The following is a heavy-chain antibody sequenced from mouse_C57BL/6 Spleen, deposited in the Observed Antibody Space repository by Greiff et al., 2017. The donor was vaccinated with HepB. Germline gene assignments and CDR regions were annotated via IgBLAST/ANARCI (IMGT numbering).Heavy chain of an antibody. J-gene: IGHJ2*01. CDR3: ARHGGDYDGYYFDY. Sequence: QVQLKESGPGLVAPSQSLSITCTVSGFSLTSYGVHWVRQPPGKGLEWLVVIWSDGSTTYNSALKSRLSISKDNSKSQVFLKMNSLQTDDTAMYYCARHGGDYDGYYFDYWGQGTTLTVSS. CDR1: GFSLTSYG. V-gene: IGHV2-6-1*01. CDR2: IWSDGST. D-gene: IGHD2-4*01.